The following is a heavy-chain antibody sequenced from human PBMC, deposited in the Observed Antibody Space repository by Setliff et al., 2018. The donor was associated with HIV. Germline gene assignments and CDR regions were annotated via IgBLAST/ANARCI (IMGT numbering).Heavy chain of an antibody. CDR3: ARAPNSPYYSNVWYADH. CDR1: GYSFANYW. V-gene: IGHV5-51*01. J-gene: IGHJ5*02. Sequence: GESLKISCKGSGYSFANYWIGWVRQMPGKGLEWMAILYPGDSDTRYSPSFQSQVTVSADKSIGTAYLQWNNLKASDTALYFCARAPNSPYYSNVWYADHWGQGTLVTVSS. CDR2: LYPGDSDT. D-gene: IGHD3-22*01.